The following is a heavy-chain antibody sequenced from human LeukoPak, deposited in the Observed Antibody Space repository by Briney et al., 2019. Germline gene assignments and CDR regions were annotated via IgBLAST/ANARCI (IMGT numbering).Heavy chain of an antibody. CDR3: ARERGDYYDSSGYYPLDY. J-gene: IGHJ4*02. CDR2: ISSSGSTK. D-gene: IGHD3-22*01. CDR1: GFTFSSYE. V-gene: IGHV3-48*03. Sequence: QAGGSLRLSCAASGFTFSSYEMNWVRQAPGKVLEWLSYISSSGSTKYYADSVRGRFTISRDNAKNSPYLQMNSLRAEDTAVYYCARERGDYYDSSGYYPLDYWGQGTLVTVSS.